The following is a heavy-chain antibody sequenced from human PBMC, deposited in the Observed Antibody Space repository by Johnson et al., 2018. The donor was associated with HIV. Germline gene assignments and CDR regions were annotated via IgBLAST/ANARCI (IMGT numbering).Heavy chain of an antibody. V-gene: IGHV3-23*04. CDR1: GFTFSSYA. D-gene: IGHD6-13*01. CDR2: ISGSGDSA. Sequence: MQLVESGGGLVQPGGSLRLSCAASGFTFSSYAMSWVRQAPGKGLEWVSAISGSGDSAYYADSVKGRFTISRDNSKNTLYLQMNSLRAEDTAVYYCARDITAARPSAFDIWGQGTMVTVS. CDR3: ARDITAARPSAFDI. J-gene: IGHJ3*02.